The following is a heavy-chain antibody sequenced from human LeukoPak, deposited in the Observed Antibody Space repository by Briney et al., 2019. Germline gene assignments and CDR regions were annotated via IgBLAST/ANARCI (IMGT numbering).Heavy chain of an antibody. D-gene: IGHD3-3*01. J-gene: IGHJ4*02. Sequence: GASVKVSCKASGYTFTSYDINWVRQATGQGLEWMGWINPNSGGTNYAQKFQGRVTMTRDTSISTAYMELSRLRSDDTAVYYCARVFGSGYIDYWGQGTLVTVSS. CDR3: ARVFGSGYIDY. CDR2: INPNSGGT. CDR1: GYTFTSYD. V-gene: IGHV1-2*02.